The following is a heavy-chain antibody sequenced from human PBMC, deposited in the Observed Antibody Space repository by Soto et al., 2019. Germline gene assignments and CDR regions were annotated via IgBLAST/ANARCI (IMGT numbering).Heavy chain of an antibody. Sequence: LRLSCAASGFTFDDYAMHSVRQAPGKGLEWVSGISWNSGSIGYADSVKGRFTISRDNAKNSLYLQMNSLRAEDTALYYCAKDRSLYYYYYGMDVWGQGTTVTVSS. J-gene: IGHJ6*02. CDR3: AKDRSLYYYYYGMDV. CDR1: GFTFDDYA. V-gene: IGHV3-9*01. CDR2: ISWNSGSI.